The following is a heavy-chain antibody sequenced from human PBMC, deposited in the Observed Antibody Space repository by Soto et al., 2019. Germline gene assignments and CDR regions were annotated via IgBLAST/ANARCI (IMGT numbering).Heavy chain of an antibody. D-gene: IGHD1-26*01. CDR1: GGTFSSYP. V-gene: IGHV1-69*01. CDR2: IIPFFGTS. J-gene: IGHJ6*02. CDR3: SRVGHITNYGMAV. Sequence: QVQLVQSGAEVKKPGSSVKVSCEASGGTFSSYPINWVRQAPGQELEWMGGIIPFFGTSNYGQKFQGRVPIPVDDSTSTGYMELRSLRSEYTAVYYCSRVGHITNYGMAVWGQGTTVTVSS.